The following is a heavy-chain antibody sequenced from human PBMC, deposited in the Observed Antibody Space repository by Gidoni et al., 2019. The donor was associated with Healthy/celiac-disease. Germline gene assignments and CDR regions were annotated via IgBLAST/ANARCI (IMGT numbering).Heavy chain of an antibody. D-gene: IGHD3-10*01. V-gene: IGHV1-69*01. Sequence: QVQLVQSGAEVKMPGSSVKVSCNASGGTFSSYAISWVRQAPGQGLEWMGGIIPIFGTANYAQKFQGRVTITADESTSTAYMELSSLRSEDTAVYYCARGVGEEWAYYFDYWGQGTLVTVSS. J-gene: IGHJ4*02. CDR3: ARGVGEEWAYYFDY. CDR2: IIPIFGTA. CDR1: GGTFSSYA.